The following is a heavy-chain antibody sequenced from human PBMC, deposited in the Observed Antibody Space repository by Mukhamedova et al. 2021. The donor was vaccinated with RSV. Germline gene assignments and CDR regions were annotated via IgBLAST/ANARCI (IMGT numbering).Heavy chain of an antibody. CDR3: ARLGPRYCSGGSCYYFDY. D-gene: IGHD2-15*01. CDR2: IYYSGST. J-gene: IGHJ4*02. V-gene: IGHV4-31*01. Sequence: GKGLEWIGYIYYSGSTYYNPSLKSLVTISVDTSKNQFSLKLTSVTAADTAVYFCARLGPRYCSGGSCYYFDYWGQGTLVIVSS.